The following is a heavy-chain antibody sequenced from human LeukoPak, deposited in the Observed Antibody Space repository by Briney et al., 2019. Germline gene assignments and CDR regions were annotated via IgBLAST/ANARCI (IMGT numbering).Heavy chain of an antibody. Sequence: QAGGSLRLSCAASGFTFSSYAMSWVRQAPGKGLEWVSAISGSGGSTYYADSVKGRFTISRDNSKNTLYLQMNSLRAEDTAVYYCAKFRYSGSSGFDYWGQGTLVTVSS. D-gene: IGHD1-26*01. CDR2: ISGSGGST. V-gene: IGHV3-23*01. J-gene: IGHJ4*02. CDR3: AKFRYSGSSGFDY. CDR1: GFTFSSYA.